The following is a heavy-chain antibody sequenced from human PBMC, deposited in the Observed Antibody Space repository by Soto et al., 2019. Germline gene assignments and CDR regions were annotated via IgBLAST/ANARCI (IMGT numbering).Heavy chain of an antibody. J-gene: IGHJ6*02. CDR2: ISAYNGNT. V-gene: IGHV1-18*01. CDR3: ARDVSGYYDYYYYGMDV. Sequence: QVQLVQSGAEVKKPGASVKVSCKASGYTFTSYGISWVRQAPGQGLEWMGWISAYNGNTNYAQKIQGRVTMTTDTSTSTAYMELRSLRSDDTAVYYCARDVSGYYDYYYYGMDVWGQGTTVTVSS. D-gene: IGHD3-22*01. CDR1: GYTFTSYG.